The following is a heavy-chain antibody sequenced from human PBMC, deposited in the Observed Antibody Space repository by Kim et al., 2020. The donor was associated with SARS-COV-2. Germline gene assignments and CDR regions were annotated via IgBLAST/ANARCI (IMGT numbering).Heavy chain of an antibody. CDR3: AKVKQWLVGGFDY. J-gene: IGHJ4*02. D-gene: IGHD6-19*01. V-gene: IGHV3-23*01. Sequence: YPTSVTGRITISRDNSKITLYLHRTSLRAEDTAVYYCAKVKQWLVGGFDYWGQGTLVTVSS.